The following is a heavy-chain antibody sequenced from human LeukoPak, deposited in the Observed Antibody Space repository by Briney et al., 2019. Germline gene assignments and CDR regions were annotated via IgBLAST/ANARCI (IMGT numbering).Heavy chain of an antibody. CDR3: ARIPHRGIYCSSTSCYRDPYYYGMDV. CDR1: GGSFSGYY. D-gene: IGHD2-2*02. CDR2: INHSGST. Sequence: SETLSLTCAVYGGSFSGYYWSWIRQPPGKGLEWIGEINHSGSTNYNPSLKSRVTISVDTSKNQFSLKLSSVTAADTAVYYCARIPHRGIYCSSTSCYRDPYYYGMDVWGRGTTVTVSS. J-gene: IGHJ6*02. V-gene: IGHV4-34*01.